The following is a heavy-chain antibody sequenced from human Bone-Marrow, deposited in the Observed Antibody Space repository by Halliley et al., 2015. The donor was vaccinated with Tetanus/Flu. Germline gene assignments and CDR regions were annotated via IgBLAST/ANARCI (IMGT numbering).Heavy chain of an antibody. J-gene: IGHJ6*02. CDR3: ARNLGNRGYCGSSTICYFHSGMDV. V-gene: IGHV4-31*03. D-gene: IGHD2-2*01. CDR2: IYNSGSA. Sequence: LVKPTQTLSLTCTVSGGSIDRGDYSWSWIRQHPGKGLEWIGDIYNSGSAYYNPSLESRVTISVDTSKNQLSLKMSSVTAADTAVYYCARNLGNRGYCGSSTICYFHSGMDVWGQGTTVTVSS. CDR1: GGSIDRGDYS.